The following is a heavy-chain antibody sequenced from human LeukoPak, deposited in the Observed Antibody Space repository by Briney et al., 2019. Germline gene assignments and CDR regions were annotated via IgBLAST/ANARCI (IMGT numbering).Heavy chain of an antibody. V-gene: IGHV1-8*01. D-gene: IGHD3-10*01. Sequence: ASVKVSCKASGYTFTSYDINWVRQATGQGLVWMGWMNPNSGNTGYAQKFQGRVTMTRNTSISTAYMELSSLRSEDTAVYYCARGRPQYYGSGSYPDYWGQGTLVTVSS. CDR1: GYTFTSYD. CDR2: MNPNSGNT. J-gene: IGHJ4*02. CDR3: ARGRPQYYGSGSYPDY.